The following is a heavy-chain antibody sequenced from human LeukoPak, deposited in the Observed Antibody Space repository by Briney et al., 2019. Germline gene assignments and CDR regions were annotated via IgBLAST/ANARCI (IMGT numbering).Heavy chain of an antibody. CDR1: GGSISSYY. CDR3: ARTDTAMAYYYHGMDV. D-gene: IGHD5-18*01. Sequence: SETLSLTCTVSGGSISSYYWSWIRQPPGKGLEWIGYIYYSGSTNYNPSLKSRVTISVDTSKNQFSLKLSPVTAADTAVYYCARTDTAMAYYYHGMDVWGQGTTVTVSS. J-gene: IGHJ6*02. V-gene: IGHV4-59*01. CDR2: IYYSGST.